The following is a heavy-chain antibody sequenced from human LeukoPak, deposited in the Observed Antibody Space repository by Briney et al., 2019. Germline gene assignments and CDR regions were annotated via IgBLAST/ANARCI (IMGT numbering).Heavy chain of an antibody. V-gene: IGHV3-66*01. D-gene: IGHD1-26*01. J-gene: IGHJ4*02. CDR1: GFIVSSNY. Sequence: GGSLRLSCAASGFIVSSNYMSWVRQAPGKGLEWVSVMQSGGSTYYADSVKGRFTISRDNAKNSLYLQMNSLRAEDTAVYYCARGHSGSYWGADYWGQGTLVTVSS. CDR2: MQSGGST. CDR3: ARGHSGSYWGADY.